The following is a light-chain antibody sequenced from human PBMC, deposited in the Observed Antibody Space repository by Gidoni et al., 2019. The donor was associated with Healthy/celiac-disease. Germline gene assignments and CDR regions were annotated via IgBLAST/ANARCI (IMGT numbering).Light chain of an antibody. Sequence: IQMTQSPSSVSASVGDQVTITCRASQGISRWLAWYQQKPGKAPKLLIYAASSLQSVVPSRFSGSGSGTDFPLTISSLQAEDFANYYCQQANSFPFTFXPXTKVDIK. CDR1: QGISRW. J-gene: IGKJ3*01. V-gene: IGKV1-12*02. CDR2: AAS. CDR3: QQANSFPFT.